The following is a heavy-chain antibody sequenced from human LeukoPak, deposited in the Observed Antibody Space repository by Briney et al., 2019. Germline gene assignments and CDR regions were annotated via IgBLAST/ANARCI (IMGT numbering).Heavy chain of an antibody. Sequence: GASVKVSCKASGYTLTSYYMHWVRQAPGQGLEWMGIINPSGGSTSYAQKFQGRVTMTRDTSTSTVYMELSSLRSEDTAVYYCARSITMVRGVKSFDYWGQGTLVTVSS. CDR2: INPSGGST. D-gene: IGHD3-10*01. V-gene: IGHV1-46*03. CDR1: GYTLTSYY. CDR3: ARSITMVRGVKSFDY. J-gene: IGHJ4*02.